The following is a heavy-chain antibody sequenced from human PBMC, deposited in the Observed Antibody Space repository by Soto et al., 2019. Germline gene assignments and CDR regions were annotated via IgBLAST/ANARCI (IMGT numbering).Heavy chain of an antibody. Sequence: EVHLEESGGGLVQPGGSLRLSCAASGFSLSPYWMHWVRQFPGRGLKWVARLSSDGFGAAYADSVKGRFFISRDIARNTLSLQMNSLRADDTAVYYCARDLGGPDYWGRGTSVTVSS. J-gene: IGHJ4*02. CDR3: ARDLGGPDY. CDR1: GFSLSPYW. D-gene: IGHD3-16*01. CDR2: LSSDGFGA. V-gene: IGHV3-74*03.